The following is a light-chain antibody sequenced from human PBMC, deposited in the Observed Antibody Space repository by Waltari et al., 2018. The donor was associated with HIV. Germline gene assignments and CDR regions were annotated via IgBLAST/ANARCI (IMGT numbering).Light chain of an antibody. Sequence: DIVMTQSPDSLAVSLGERATIHCKSRQSVLYSSNNKNYLAWYQQKPGQPPKLLIYWASTRESGVPDRFSGSGSGTDFTLTVSSLQAEDVAVYYCQQYYTTLWTFGQGTKVEIK. J-gene: IGKJ1*01. CDR3: QQYYTTLWT. CDR2: WAS. CDR1: QSVLYSSNNKNY. V-gene: IGKV4-1*01.